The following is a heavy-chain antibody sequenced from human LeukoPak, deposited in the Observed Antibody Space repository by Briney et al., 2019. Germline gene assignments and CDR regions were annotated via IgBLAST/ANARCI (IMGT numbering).Heavy chain of an antibody. Sequence: PSETLSLTCAVSGDSISSNYCWRWVRQFPGKGLEWIGEVYRRGSTSYNPSLKSRVVISIDKSKNQFSLNLNSVTAADTALYFCVRRGGVASGNFYLNYFDSWGQGALVTVSS. CDR1: GDSISSNYC. V-gene: IGHV4-4*02. CDR2: VYRRGST. CDR3: VRRGGVASGNFYLNYFDS. J-gene: IGHJ4*02. D-gene: IGHD3-16*01.